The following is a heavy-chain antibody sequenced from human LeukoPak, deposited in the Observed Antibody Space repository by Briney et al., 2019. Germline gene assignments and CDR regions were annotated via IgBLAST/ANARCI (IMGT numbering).Heavy chain of an antibody. J-gene: IGHJ4*02. CDR2: ISAYNGNT. V-gene: IGHV1-18*01. CDR1: GYTFTSYG. D-gene: IGHD3-3*01. CDR3: ARDLTRYYDFWSGYSDY. Sequence: ASVKVSCKASGYTFTSYGISWVRQAPGQGLEWMGWISAYNGNTNYAQKLQGRVTMTTDTSTSTAYMELRSLRSDDTAVYYCARDLTRYYDFWSGYSDYWGQGTLVTVSS.